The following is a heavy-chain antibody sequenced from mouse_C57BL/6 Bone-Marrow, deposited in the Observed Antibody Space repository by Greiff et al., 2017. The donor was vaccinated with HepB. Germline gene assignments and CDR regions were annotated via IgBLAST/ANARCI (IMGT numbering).Heavy chain of an antibody. CDR3: ASSFYGSSWCYAMDY. CDR2: INPDSSTI. CDR1: GIDFSRYW. J-gene: IGHJ4*01. Sequence: EVKVVESGGGLVQPGGSLKLSCAASGIDFSRYWMSWVRRAPGKGLEWIGEINPDSSTINYAPSLKDKFIISRDNAKNTLYLQMSKVRSEDTALYYWASSFYGSSWCYAMDYWGQGTSVTVSS. V-gene: IGHV4-1*01. D-gene: IGHD1-1*01.